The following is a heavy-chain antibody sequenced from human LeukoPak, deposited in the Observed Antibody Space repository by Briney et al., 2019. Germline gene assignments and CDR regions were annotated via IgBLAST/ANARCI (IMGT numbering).Heavy chain of an antibody. CDR2: IYYSGST. V-gene: IGHV4-59*01. D-gene: IGHD3-22*01. Sequence: SETLSLTCTVSGGSISSYYWSWIRQPPGKGLERIGYIYYSGSTNYNPSLKSRVTISVDTSKNQFSLKLSSVTAADTAVYYCARGTRRGYYDSSGYHLGAFDIWGQGTMVTVSS. CDR1: GGSISSYY. J-gene: IGHJ3*02. CDR3: ARGTRRGYYDSSGYHLGAFDI.